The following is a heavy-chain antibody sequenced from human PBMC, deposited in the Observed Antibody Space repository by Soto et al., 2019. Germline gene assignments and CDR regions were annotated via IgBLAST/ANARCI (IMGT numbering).Heavy chain of an antibody. CDR2: ITWDSVTF. V-gene: IGHV3-9*01. J-gene: IGHJ4*02. D-gene: IGHD6-6*01. CDR1: GFKFEDYA. Sequence: EVQLVESGGGLVQPGRSLRLSCAASGFKFEDYAMHWVRQGPGKGLEWVSTITWDSVTFAYADSVKGRFTISRDNAKNSLFLQMNSLRAEDTALYYCVKDYIIAGRPSGALDSWGQGTLVTVSS. CDR3: VKDYIIAGRPSGALDS.